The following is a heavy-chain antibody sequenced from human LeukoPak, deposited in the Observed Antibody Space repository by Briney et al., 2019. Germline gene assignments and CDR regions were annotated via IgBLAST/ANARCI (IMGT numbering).Heavy chain of an antibody. CDR2: INHSGST. CDR1: GGSFSGYY. J-gene: IGHJ4*02. CDR3: AIGSWDYYDSSGYPHLDY. D-gene: IGHD3-22*01. V-gene: IGHV4-34*01. Sequence: SETLSLTCAVYGGSFSGYYWSWIRQPPGKGLEWIGEINHSGSTNYNPSLKSGVTISVDTSKNQFSLKLSSVTAADTAVYYCAIGSWDYYDSSGYPHLDYWGQGTLVTVSS.